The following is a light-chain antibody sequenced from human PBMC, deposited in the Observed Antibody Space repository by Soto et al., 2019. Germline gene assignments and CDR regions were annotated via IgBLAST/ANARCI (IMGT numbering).Light chain of an antibody. J-gene: IGKJ5*01. CDR2: DAS. CDR1: QSVSSY. Sequence: EIFLTQSPATLSFLPGERAPLSCRARQSVSSYLAWYQQKPGQAPRLLIYDASNRATGIPARFSGSGSGTDFTLTISSLEPEDFAVYYCQQRSNWPPITFGQGTRLEI. V-gene: IGKV3-11*01. CDR3: QQRSNWPPIT.